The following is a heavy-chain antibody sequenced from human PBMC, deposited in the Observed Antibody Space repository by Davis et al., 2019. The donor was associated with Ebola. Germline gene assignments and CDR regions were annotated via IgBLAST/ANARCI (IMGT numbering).Heavy chain of an antibody. D-gene: IGHD2-2*01. CDR3: ARDLPAYCSSTSCSPKSDY. CDR1: GGTFSSYA. V-gene: IGHV1-69*13. CDR2: IIPIFGTA. J-gene: IGHJ4*02. Sequence: SVKVSCKASGGTFSSYAISWVRQAPGQGLEWLGGIIPIFGTANYAQKFQGRVTITADESTSTAYMELSSLRSEDTAVYYCARDLPAYCSSTSCSPKSDYWGQGTLVTVSS.